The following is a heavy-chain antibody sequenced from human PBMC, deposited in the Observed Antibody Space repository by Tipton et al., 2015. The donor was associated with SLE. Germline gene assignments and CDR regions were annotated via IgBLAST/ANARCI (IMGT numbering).Heavy chain of an antibody. CDR3: ASRRTGRAVADSSHFSQH. V-gene: IGHV4-39*07. CDR2: IYYSGST. J-gene: IGHJ1*01. Sequence: TLSLTCTVSGGSISSSSYYWGWIRQPPGKGLEWIGSIYYSGSTYYNPSLKRPVTISVDTSKNQFSLKLSSVTAADTAVSYCASRRTGRAVADSSHFSQHSGQGSLVTVS. D-gene: IGHD6-19*01. CDR1: GGSISSSSYY.